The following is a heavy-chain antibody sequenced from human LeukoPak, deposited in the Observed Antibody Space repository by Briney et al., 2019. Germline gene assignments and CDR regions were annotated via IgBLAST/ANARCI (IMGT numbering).Heavy chain of an antibody. V-gene: IGHV3-23*01. J-gene: IGHJ4*02. CDR2: ISGSGGST. CDR1: GFTFSSYA. CDR3: ARDSSGWYYFDY. D-gene: IGHD6-19*01. Sequence: PGGSLRLSCAASGFTFSSYAMSWVRQAPGKGLGWVSAISGSGGSTYYADSVKGRFTISRDNSKNTLYLQMNSLRAEDTAVYYCARDSSGWYYFDYWGQGTLVTVSS.